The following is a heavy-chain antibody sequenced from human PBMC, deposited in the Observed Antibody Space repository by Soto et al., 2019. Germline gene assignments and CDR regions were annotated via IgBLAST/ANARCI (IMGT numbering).Heavy chain of an antibody. D-gene: IGHD2-2*01. CDR2: INAGNGNT. V-gene: IGHV1-3*01. CDR3: ASGNCSSTSCPYYYYGMDV. Sequence: QVQLVQSGAEVKKPGASVKGSCKASGYTFTSYAMHWVRQAPGQRLEWMGWINAGNGNTKYSQKFQGRVTITRDTSASTAYMELSSLRSEDTAVYYCASGNCSSTSCPYYYYGMDVWGQGTTVTVSS. J-gene: IGHJ6*02. CDR1: GYTFTSYA.